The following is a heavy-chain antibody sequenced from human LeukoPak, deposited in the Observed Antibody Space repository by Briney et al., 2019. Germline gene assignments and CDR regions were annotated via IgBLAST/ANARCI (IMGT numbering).Heavy chain of an antibody. V-gene: IGHV1-18*01. CDR3: AREKWLGRPYYYYYYMDV. J-gene: IGHJ6*03. CDR2: ISPYNENT. Sequence: GASVKVSCKASGYTFTTYGLSWVRQAPGEGLEWMGWISPYNENTKYAQKFQGRVTMTTDTSTSTAYMELRSLRSDDTAVYYCAREKWLGRPYYYYYYMDVWGKGTTVTVSS. D-gene: IGHD5-12*01. CDR1: GYTFTTYG.